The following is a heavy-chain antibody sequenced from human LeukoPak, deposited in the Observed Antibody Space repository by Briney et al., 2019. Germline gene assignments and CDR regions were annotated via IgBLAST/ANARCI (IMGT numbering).Heavy chain of an antibody. Sequence: NPSETLSLTCTVSGGSISSGDYYWRWIRQPPGKGVGWIGYIDYRGSTYYNPSLKSRLTISVDTSKNQFSLKLSSVTAADTAVYYCARDLYDSSGYFDYWGQGTLVTVSS. CDR2: IDYRGST. V-gene: IGHV4-30-4*01. J-gene: IGHJ4*02. CDR3: ARDLYDSSGYFDY. CDR1: GGSISSGDYY. D-gene: IGHD3-22*01.